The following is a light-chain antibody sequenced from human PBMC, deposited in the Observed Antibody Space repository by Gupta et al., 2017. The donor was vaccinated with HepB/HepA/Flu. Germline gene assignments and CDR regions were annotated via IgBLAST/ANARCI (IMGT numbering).Light chain of an antibody. J-gene: IGKJ4*01. CDR1: QGLVYSDGNTY. Sequence: DVVMTQSPLSLPVTLGQPASISCRSSQGLVYSDGNTYLSWFQQRPGQSPRRLIYKVSDRDSGVPDRFSGSGSGNGYTLRISRVEADDFGIYYCKQAEHCPLTFGGGTKVEIK. V-gene: IGKV2-30*01. CDR3: KQAEHCPLT. CDR2: KVS.